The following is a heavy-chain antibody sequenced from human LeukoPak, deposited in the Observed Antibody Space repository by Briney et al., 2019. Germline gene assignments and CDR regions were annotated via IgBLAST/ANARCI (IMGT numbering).Heavy chain of an antibody. CDR1: GFNFIDYS. V-gene: IGHV3-48*01. CDR3: ARDHRYAFDN. Sequence: GGSLRLSCAASGFNFIDYSMYWVRQAPGKGVVWISYIGISSGNTKYADSVKGRFTISRDKARNSLYLQMNSLRVEDTAVYYCARDHRYAFDNWGHGTLVTVSS. CDR2: IGISSGNT. D-gene: IGHD5-12*01. J-gene: IGHJ4*01.